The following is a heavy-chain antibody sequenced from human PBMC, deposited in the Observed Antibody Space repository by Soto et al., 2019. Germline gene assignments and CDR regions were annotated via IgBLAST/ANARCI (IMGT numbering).Heavy chain of an antibody. D-gene: IGHD3-10*01. CDR2: ISGGGTTR. Sequence: AESLRLSCAASGFSFSDHYMTWIRQAPGKGLEWVSKISGGGTTRYYADSVKGRFTVSRDNAKNSLYMQMNSLRAEDTAVYYCASDPYYYASGFWGQGTLVTVSS. J-gene: IGHJ4*02. CDR3: ASDPYYYASGF. V-gene: IGHV3-11*01. CDR1: GFSFSDHY.